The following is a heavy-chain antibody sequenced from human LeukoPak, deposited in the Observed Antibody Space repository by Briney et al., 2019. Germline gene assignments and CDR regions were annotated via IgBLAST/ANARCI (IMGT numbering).Heavy chain of an antibody. J-gene: IGHJ4*02. D-gene: IGHD6-13*01. Sequence: SETLCLTCTVSGDSIGSSNYYWAWVRQPPGKGLEWLGSIFYSGSTYYNPSLKSRVTISVDTSKNQFSLNLHSVTAADTATYFWARPRITFSSSFFAYRGPGTLVAVSS. CDR3: ARPRITFSSSFFAY. V-gene: IGHV4-39*01. CDR2: IFYSGST. CDR1: GDSIGSSNYY.